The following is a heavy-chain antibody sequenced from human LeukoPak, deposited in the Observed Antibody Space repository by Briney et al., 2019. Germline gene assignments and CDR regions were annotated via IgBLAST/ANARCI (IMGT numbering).Heavy chain of an antibody. J-gene: IGHJ4*02. D-gene: IGHD3-10*01. CDR3: SRRFRD. V-gene: IGHV3-48*03. CDR2: VRADGTTK. CDR1: GLSVRDSE. Sequence: AGGSLRLSCVGSGLSVRDSEMNWVRQAPGKGLEWVAHVRADGTTKWYADSVRDRFNIARDNARNSVFPQMNSLRVDDSATYYCSRRFRDWGQGILVTVSS.